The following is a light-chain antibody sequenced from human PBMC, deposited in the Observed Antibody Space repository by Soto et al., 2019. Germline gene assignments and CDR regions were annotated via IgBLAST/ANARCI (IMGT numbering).Light chain of an antibody. CDR3: TSYSSSNVLV. J-gene: IGLJ2*01. CDR2: DVS. Sequence: QSALTQPASVSGSPGQSITISCTGTSSDVGGYNYVSWYQQHPDTAPKLMIYDVSYRPSGVSDRFSGSKSDNTASLTISGLQAEDEADYYCTSYSSSNVLVFGAGTKLTVL. V-gene: IGLV2-14*03. CDR1: SSDVGGYNY.